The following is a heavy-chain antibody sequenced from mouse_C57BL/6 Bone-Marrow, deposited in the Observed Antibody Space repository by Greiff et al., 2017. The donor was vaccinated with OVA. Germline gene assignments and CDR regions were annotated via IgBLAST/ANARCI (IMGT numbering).Heavy chain of an antibody. CDR2: INPSTGGT. V-gene: IGHV1-42*01. D-gene: IGHD1-1*01. Sequence: DVKLVESGPELVKPGASVKISCKASGYSFTGYYMNWVKQSPEKSLEWIGEINPSTGGTTYNQKFKAKATLTVDKSSSTAYMQLKSLTSEDSAVYYCARYYGPSWFAYWGQRTLVTVSA. J-gene: IGHJ3*01. CDR3: ARYYGPSWFAY. CDR1: GYSFTGYY.